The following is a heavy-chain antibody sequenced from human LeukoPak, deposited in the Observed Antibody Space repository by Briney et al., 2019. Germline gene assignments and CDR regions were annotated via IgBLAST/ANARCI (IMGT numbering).Heavy chain of an antibody. D-gene: IGHD6-13*01. J-gene: IGHJ4*02. CDR1: GGSISSYY. CDR2: IYYSGST. Sequence: NPSETLSLTCTVSGGSISSYYWSWIRQPPGKGLEWIGYIYYSGSTYYNPSLKSRVTISVDTSKNQFSLKLSSVTAADTAVYYCARSVAAADNYFDYWGQGTLVTVSS. V-gene: IGHV4-59*08. CDR3: ARSVAAADNYFDY.